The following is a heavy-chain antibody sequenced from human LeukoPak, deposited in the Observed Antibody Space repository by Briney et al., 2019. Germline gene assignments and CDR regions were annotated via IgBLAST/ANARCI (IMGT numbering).Heavy chain of an antibody. D-gene: IGHD3-3*01. CDR3: AKDRAIFGVGAYYFDY. CDR2: TYTGGNS. CDR1: GFAVSSIH. J-gene: IGHJ4*02. V-gene: IGHV3-53*01. Sequence: GGSLRLSCAASGFAVSSIHMVWVRQAPGKGLEWVSVTYTGGNSYYADSVKGRFTISRDNSKNTLYLQMNSLRAEDTAVYYCAKDRAIFGVGAYYFDYWGQGTLVTVSS.